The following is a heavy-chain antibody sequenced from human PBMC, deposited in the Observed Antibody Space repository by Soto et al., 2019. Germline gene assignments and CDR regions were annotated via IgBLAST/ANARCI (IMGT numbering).Heavy chain of an antibody. CDR3: ARAAGGHYDH. Sequence: KPSETLSLTCTVSGAPITINYWSWIRQAPGKGLEWIGYIYYSGSTTYNPSLKSRVTMSADTSKDQFSLKLNSVTAADTAVYYCARAAGGHYDHWGPGILVTVSS. J-gene: IGHJ4*01. D-gene: IGHD2-21*01. CDR1: GAPITINY. V-gene: IGHV4-59*01. CDR2: IYYSGST.